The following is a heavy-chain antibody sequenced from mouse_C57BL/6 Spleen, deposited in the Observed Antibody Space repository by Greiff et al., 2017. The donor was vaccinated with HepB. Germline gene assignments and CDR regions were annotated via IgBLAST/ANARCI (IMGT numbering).Heavy chain of an antibody. J-gene: IGHJ1*03. Sequence: VQLQQPGAELVKPGASVKLSCKASGYTFTSYWMQWVKQRPGQGLEWIGEIDPSDSYTNYNQKFKGKATLTVDTSSSTAYMQLISLTSEDSAVYYCARGYYYGSSWYFDVWGTGTTVTVSS. V-gene: IGHV1-50*01. CDR1: GYTFTSYW. CDR2: IDPSDSYT. CDR3: ARGYYYGSSWYFDV. D-gene: IGHD1-1*01.